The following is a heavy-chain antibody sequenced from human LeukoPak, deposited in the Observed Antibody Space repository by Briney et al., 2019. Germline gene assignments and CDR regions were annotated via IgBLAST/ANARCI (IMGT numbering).Heavy chain of an antibody. CDR3: ASNRGYSYGRGYYYYMDV. J-gene: IGHJ6*03. Sequence: GESLKISCKGSGYSFTSYWIGWVRQMPGKGLEWMGIIYPGDSDTRYSPSFQGQVTISADKSISTAYLQWSSLKASDTAMYYCASNRGYSYGRGYYYYMDVWGKGTTVTVSS. CDR1: GYSFTSYW. CDR2: IYPGDSDT. V-gene: IGHV5-51*01. D-gene: IGHD5-18*01.